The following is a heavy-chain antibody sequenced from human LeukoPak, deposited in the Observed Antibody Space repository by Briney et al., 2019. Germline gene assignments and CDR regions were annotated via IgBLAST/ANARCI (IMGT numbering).Heavy chain of an antibody. CDR3: ASPSYDFWSGYYRPQSYYSGMDV. J-gene: IGHJ6*02. V-gene: IGHV1-69*04. D-gene: IGHD3-3*01. CDR1: VGTFSSYA. CDR2: IIPIFGIA. Sequence: GSSVKVSRKASVGTFSSYAISWVRQAPGQGLEWMGRIIPIFGIAKYAQKFQGRATITADKSTSTAYMELSSLRSEDTAVYYCASPSYDFWSGYYRPQSYYSGMDVWGQGTTVTVSS.